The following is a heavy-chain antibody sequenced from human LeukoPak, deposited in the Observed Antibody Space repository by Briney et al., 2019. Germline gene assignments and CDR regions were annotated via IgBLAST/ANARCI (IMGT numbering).Heavy chain of an antibody. V-gene: IGHV1-69*04. CDR1: GYTFTSYG. CDR2: IIPILNIA. CDR3: ARVAGSSYDY. J-gene: IGHJ4*02. Sequence: SVKVSCKASGYTFTSYGIIWVRQAPGQGLEWMGRIIPILNIADYAQKFQGRVTITADTSTSTAYMELSSLRSEDTAVYYCARVAGSSYDYWGQGTLVTVSS. D-gene: IGHD3-10*01.